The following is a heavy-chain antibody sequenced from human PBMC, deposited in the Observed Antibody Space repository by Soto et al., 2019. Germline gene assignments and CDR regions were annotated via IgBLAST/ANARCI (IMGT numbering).Heavy chain of an antibody. D-gene: IGHD5-18*01. CDR1: GYTFTHYY. Sequence: QVQLVQSGAEVKTPGASVKLSCKASGYTFTHYYIHWVRQAPGQGLEWMGIINPNGGSTTYAQKYLAGVTMTRDTSTSTVYMELSNLRSDDSAVYYCATSVNSAMAFDYWGQGTLVTVSS. CDR3: ATSVNSAMAFDY. CDR2: INPNGGST. V-gene: IGHV1-46*01. J-gene: IGHJ4*02.